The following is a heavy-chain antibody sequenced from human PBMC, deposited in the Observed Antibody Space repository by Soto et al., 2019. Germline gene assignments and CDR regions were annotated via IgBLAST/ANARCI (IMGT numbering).Heavy chain of an antibody. V-gene: IGHV3-11*05. CDR2: ISSSSSST. CDR1: GFTFSDYY. J-gene: IGHJ6*02. Sequence: QVQLVESVGGLVKPGGSLRLSCAASGFTFSDYYMSWIRQAPGKGLEWVSYISSSSSSTNYADSVKGRFTISRDNAKNSLYLQMNSLRAEDTAVYYCAGERASSSWYYYSYGMDVWGQGTTVTVSS. CDR3: AGERASSSWYYYSYGMDV. D-gene: IGHD6-13*01.